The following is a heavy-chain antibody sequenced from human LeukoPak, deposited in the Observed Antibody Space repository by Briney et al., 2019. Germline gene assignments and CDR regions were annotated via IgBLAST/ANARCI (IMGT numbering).Heavy chain of an antibody. Sequence: GGSLRLSCEASGSTFSTYWMAWLRQAPGKGLEWVANINPGGSEKYYADSVKGRFTIFRDDAKNSLYLQVDSLRAEDTAVYSCARWGLAYAIDYWGQGTLVTVSS. D-gene: IGHD2-8*01. CDR1: GSTFSTYW. J-gene: IGHJ4*02. V-gene: IGHV3-7*01. CDR3: ARWGLAYAIDY. CDR2: INPGGSEK.